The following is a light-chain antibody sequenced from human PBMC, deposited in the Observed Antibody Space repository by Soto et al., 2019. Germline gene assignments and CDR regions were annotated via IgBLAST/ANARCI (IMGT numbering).Light chain of an antibody. CDR2: GAS. J-gene: IGKJ1*01. Sequence: EIVMTQSPATLSVSPGERATLSCRASQSVSSNLAWYQQKPGQAPRLLIYGASTRATGIPARFSGGGSGTDFTLTISSLEPEDFAVYYCQQYASSPGTFGQGTKVDIK. V-gene: IGKV3-15*01. CDR1: QSVSSN. CDR3: QQYASSPGT.